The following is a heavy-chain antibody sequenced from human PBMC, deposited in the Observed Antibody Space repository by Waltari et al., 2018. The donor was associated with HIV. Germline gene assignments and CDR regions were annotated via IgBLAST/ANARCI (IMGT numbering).Heavy chain of an antibody. CDR1: GCTFTNYW. Sequence: EVQLVQSGAEGGKSGESLRISCTASGCTFTNYWIAWVCQMSGEGLEWMGIIYPFDSDTRYNPSFEGQITISADKSLATAYLEWSKLNASDAAIYYCARLFYYDTTGYINNAFDIWGQGTLVTVS. J-gene: IGHJ3*02. CDR2: IYPFDSDT. V-gene: IGHV5-51*03. CDR3: ARLFYYDTTGYINNAFDI. D-gene: IGHD3-22*01.